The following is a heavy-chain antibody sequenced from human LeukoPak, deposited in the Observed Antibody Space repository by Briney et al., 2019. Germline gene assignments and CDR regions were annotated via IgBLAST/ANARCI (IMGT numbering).Heavy chain of an antibody. J-gene: IGHJ4*02. D-gene: IGHD4-17*01. CDR3: AKRPSDYGDYVTYFDY. Sequence: VGSLRLSCAASGFSFISYGMHWVRQAPGKGLEWVGVISDDGRNKKYADSVKGRFTISRDNSKDTLYLQMNTLRDEDTAVYYCAKRPSDYGDYVTYFDYWGQGTLVTVSS. CDR1: GFSFISYG. CDR2: ISDDGRNK. V-gene: IGHV3-30*18.